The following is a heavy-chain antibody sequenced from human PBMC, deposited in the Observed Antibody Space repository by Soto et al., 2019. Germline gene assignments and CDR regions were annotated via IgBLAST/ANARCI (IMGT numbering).Heavy chain of an antibody. CDR1: GYTFTSYG. D-gene: IGHD3-10*01. J-gene: IGHJ4*02. CDR3: AREDGGTMVRGVRRFDY. V-gene: IGHV1-18*01. Sequence: ASVKVSCKASGYTFTSYGISWVRQAPGQGLEWMGWISAYNGNTNYAQKLQGRVTMTTDTSTSTAYMELRSLRSDDTAVYYCAREDGGTMVRGVRRFDYWGQGTLVTVSS. CDR2: ISAYNGNT.